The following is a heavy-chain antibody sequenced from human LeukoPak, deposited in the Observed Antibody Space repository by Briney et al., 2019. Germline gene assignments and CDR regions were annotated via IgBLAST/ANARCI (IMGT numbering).Heavy chain of an antibody. Sequence: KPGRSLRLSCAASXFTFSDYYMSWIRQAPGKGLEWVTYISGSSSYTNYADSVKGRFTISRDNAKNSLYLQMNSLRAEDTAVYYCARHGLYDSSDYWTFQHWGQGTLVTVSS. J-gene: IGHJ1*01. CDR2: ISGSSSYT. V-gene: IGHV3-11*06. D-gene: IGHD3-22*01. CDR1: XFTFSDYY. CDR3: ARHGLYDSSDYWTFQH.